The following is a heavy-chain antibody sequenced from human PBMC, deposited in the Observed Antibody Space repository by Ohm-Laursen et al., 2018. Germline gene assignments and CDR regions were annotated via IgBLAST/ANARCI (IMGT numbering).Heavy chain of an antibody. V-gene: IGHV3-13*01. CDR2: IGSAGDT. J-gene: IGHJ4*02. CDR3: ARQGGNTAMAFDY. D-gene: IGHD5-18*01. CDR1: GFTFSTYA. Sequence: GSLRLSCTASGFTFSTYAVTWVRQPTGKGLEWVSAIGSAGDTYYPGSVKGRFTISRENAKNTLFLQMNSLRAGDTAVYYCARQGGNTAMAFDYWGQGTLVTVSS.